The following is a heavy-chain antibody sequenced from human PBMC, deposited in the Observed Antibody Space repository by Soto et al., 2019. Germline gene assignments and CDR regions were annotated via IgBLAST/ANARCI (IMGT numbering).Heavy chain of an antibody. CDR3: ARRTTPGSYYFDY. D-gene: IGHD2-15*01. CDR2: IYYSGST. J-gene: IGHJ4*02. Sequence: SETLSLTCTVSGGSISSSSYYWGWIRQPPGKELEWIGSIYYSGSTYYNPSLKSRVTISVDTSKNQFSLKLSSVTAADTAVYYCARRTTPGSYYFDYWGQGTLVTVSS. V-gene: IGHV4-39*01. CDR1: GGSISSSSYY.